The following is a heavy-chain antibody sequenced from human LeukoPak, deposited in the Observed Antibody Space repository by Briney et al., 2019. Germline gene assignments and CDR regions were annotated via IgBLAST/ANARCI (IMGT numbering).Heavy chain of an antibody. D-gene: IGHD3-10*01. CDR2: ISAYNGNT. CDR3: ARDGPDAYYYGSGTTPRGFDP. CDR1: GYTFTSYG. Sequence: ASVKVSCKASGYTFTSYGISWVRQAPGQGLEWMGWISAYNGNTNYAQKLQGRVTMTTDTSTSTAYMELRSLRSDDTAVYYCARDGPDAYYYGSGTTPRGFDPWGQGTLVTVSS. V-gene: IGHV1-18*01. J-gene: IGHJ5*02.